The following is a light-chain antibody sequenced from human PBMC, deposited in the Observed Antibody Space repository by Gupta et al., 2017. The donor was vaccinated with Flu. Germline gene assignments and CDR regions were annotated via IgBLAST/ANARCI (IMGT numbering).Light chain of an antibody. V-gene: IGKV3-11*01. CDR1: QSVSNY. CDR3: QQRSNWPAAT. Sequence: ATLSLSPGETATLSCRASQSVSNYLAWYQQKPGQAPRLLIYDASNRATGIPARFRGSGSGTDFTLTISSLEPEDFAVYYCQQRSNWPAATFGQGTKLEIK. J-gene: IGKJ2*01. CDR2: DAS.